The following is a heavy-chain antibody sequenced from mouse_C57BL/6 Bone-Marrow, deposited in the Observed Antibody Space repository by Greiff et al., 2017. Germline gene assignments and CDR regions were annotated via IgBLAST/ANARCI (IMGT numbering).Heavy chain of an antibody. J-gene: IGHJ3*01. CDR3: ARRDGYSSWFAY. Sequence: QVQLQQPGAELVMPGASVKLSCKASGYTFTSYWMHWVKQRPGQGLEWIGEIDPSDSYTNYNQKFKGKSILTVDKSSSTAYMQLSSLTSEDSAVYYCARRDGYSSWFAYWGQGTLVTVSA. V-gene: IGHV1-69*01. CDR1: GYTFTSYW. D-gene: IGHD2-3*01. CDR2: IDPSDSYT.